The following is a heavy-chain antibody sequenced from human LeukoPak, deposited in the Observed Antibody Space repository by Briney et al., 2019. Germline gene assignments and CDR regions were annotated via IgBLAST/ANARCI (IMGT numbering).Heavy chain of an antibody. V-gene: IGHV1-3*03. CDR2: INAGNGNT. CDR3: ARGVAAAGPRVPFDY. Sequence: ASVKVSCKASGYTFTSYAMHWVRQAPGQRLEWMGWINAGNGNTKYSQEFQGRVTTTRDTSASTAYMELSSLRSEDMAVYYCARGVAAAGPRVPFDYWGQGTLVTVSS. J-gene: IGHJ4*02. D-gene: IGHD6-13*01. CDR1: GYTFTSYA.